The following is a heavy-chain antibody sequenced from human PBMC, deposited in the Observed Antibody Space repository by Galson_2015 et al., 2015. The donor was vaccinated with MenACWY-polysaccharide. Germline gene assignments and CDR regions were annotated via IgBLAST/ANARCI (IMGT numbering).Heavy chain of an antibody. Sequence: SLRLSCAASGFTFSSYTMSWVGQAPGTGLLWDSVISGSGAIAYYADSVKGRLTISRDNSRNTLYLQMNSRRAEDTPIYHCANPSLSPRRASDVDSWGQGTLVTVSS. CDR2: ISGSGAIA. CDR3: ANPSLSPRRASDVDS. CDR1: GFTFSSYT. D-gene: IGHD2-2*01. J-gene: IGHJ4*02. V-gene: IGHV3-23*01.